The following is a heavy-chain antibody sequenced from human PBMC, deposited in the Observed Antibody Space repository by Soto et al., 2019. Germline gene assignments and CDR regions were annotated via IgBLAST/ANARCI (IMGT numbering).Heavy chain of an antibody. D-gene: IGHD6-19*01. V-gene: IGHV4-59*11. CDR1: GGSISGHY. Sequence: SETLSLTCTVSGGSISGHYWIWIRQPPGEGMEWIGYIFYSGSTTYNNNPSLKSRVSISVDTSKNQFYLRLSSVTAADTAIYYCARVGSSGWSPDYWGQGTLVTVSS. CDR2: IFYSGSTTY. J-gene: IGHJ4*02. CDR3: ARVGSSGWSPDY.